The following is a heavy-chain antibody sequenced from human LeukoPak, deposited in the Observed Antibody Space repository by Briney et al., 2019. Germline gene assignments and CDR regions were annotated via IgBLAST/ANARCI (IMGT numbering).Heavy chain of an antibody. CDR1: GFTFSGYW. Sequence: GGSLRLSCAASGFTFSGYWMPWVRQVPGEGLVWVSRINGDGSSTSYAGSVKGRFTISRDTAKNTLYLQMNSLRDEDTAVYYCARAVSFSGSYYDYWGQGTLVTVSS. J-gene: IGHJ4*02. V-gene: IGHV3-74*01. D-gene: IGHD1-26*01. CDR3: ARAVSFSGSYYDY. CDR2: INGDGSST.